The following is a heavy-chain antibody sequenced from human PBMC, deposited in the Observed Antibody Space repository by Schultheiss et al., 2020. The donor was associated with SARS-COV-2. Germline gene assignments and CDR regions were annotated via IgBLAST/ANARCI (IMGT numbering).Heavy chain of an antibody. CDR3: ARGDIAAPLVRDYYYYGMDV. CDR1: GFTVSSNY. D-gene: IGHD6-13*01. V-gene: IGHV3-53*04. Sequence: GGSLRLSCAASGFTVSSNYMSWVRQAPGKGLEWVSVIYSGGSTYYADSVKGRFTISRHNSKNTLYLQMNSLRAEDTAVYYCARGDIAAPLVRDYYYYGMDVWGQGTTVTVSS. J-gene: IGHJ6*02. CDR2: IYSGGST.